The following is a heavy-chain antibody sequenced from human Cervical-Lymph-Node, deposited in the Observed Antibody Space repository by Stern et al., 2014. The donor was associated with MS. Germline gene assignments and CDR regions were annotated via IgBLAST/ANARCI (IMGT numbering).Heavy chain of an antibody. CDR2: IHKDGSSP. CDR3: AREWVNSGWAYDH. Sequence: EVQLVQSGGGLVQPGGSLRLSCAASGFTFSSHWMHWVRQAPGKGLAWVSRIHKDGSSPTYADSVKGRFVISRDNAKNTLYLQMNSLRAEDTAVYYCAREWVNSGWAYDHWGQGTLVTVSS. D-gene: IGHD6-19*01. CDR1: GFTFSSHW. J-gene: IGHJ4*02. V-gene: IGHV3-74*01.